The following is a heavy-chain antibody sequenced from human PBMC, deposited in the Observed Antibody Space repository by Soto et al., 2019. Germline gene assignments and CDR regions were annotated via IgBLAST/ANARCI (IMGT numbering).Heavy chain of an antibody. CDR3: VKGQNSRWYYFDN. CDR2: ISWNSGHI. V-gene: IGHV3-9*01. CDR1: GFTFHNYA. J-gene: IGHJ4*02. D-gene: IGHD6-13*01. Sequence: EVQLVESGGGLVQPGRSLRLSCAVSGFTFHNYAMHWVRQAPGKGLEWVSCISWNSGHIAYADSVKGRVTISRDNNKNFLYLEMNSFRPEDTALYYCVKGQNSRWYYFDNWGQGTLVTVSS.